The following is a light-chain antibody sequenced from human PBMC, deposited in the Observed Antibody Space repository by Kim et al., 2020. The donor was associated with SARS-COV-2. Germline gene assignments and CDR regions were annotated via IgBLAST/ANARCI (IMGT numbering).Light chain of an antibody. V-gene: IGKV3-11*01. CDR2: DAA. CDR3: QQRRNWSPPI. Sequence: SPGERATTSCRAAQSGSSYLAWYYQKPGQAPRILIYDAANRATGITARCSSSGSGTEFTLTISSLEPQDFAVDYCQQRRNWSPPIFGGGTKVDIK. J-gene: IGKJ4*01. CDR1: QSGSSY.